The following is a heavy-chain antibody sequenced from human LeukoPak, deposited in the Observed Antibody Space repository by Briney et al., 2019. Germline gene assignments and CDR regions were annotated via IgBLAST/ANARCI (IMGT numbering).Heavy chain of an antibody. D-gene: IGHD3-9*01. CDR1: GFTFSSYS. CDR3: ARGLSYDILTGYYMTYLDY. V-gene: IGHV3-48*04. J-gene: IGHJ4*02. CDR2: ISSSSSTI. Sequence: GGSLRLPCAASGFTFSSYSMNWVRQAPGKGLEWVSYISSSSSTIYYADSVKGRFTISRDNAKNSLYLQMNSLRAEDTAVYYCARGLSYDILTGYYMTYLDYWGQGTLVTVSS.